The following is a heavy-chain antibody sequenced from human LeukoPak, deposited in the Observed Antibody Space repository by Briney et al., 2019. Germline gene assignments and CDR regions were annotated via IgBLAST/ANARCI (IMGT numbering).Heavy chain of an antibody. J-gene: IGHJ4*02. D-gene: IGHD3-22*01. CDR1: GFTFSSYS. CDR3: ARLSGATMIVVASSGDFDY. CDR2: ISSSSSYI. Sequence: PGGSLRLSCAASGFTFSSYSMNWVRQAPGKGLEWVSSISSSSSYIYYADSVKGRFTISRDNAKNSLYLQMNSLRAEDTAVYYCARLSGATMIVVASSGDFDYWGQGTLVTVSS. V-gene: IGHV3-21*01.